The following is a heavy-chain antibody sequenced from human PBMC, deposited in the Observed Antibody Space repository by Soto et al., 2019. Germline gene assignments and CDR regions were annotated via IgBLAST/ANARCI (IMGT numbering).Heavy chain of an antibody. CDR3: ARVSVLMVYAMGYYFDY. V-gene: IGHV1-69*01. Sequence: QVQLVQSGAEVKKPGSSVKVSCKASGGTFSSYAISWVRQAPGQGLEWMGGIIPIFGTANYAQKFQGRVTITADESTSTAYMELSSLRSEDTSVYYCARVSVLMVYAMGYYFDYWGQGTLVTVSS. J-gene: IGHJ4*02. D-gene: IGHD2-8*01. CDR2: IIPIFGTA. CDR1: GGTFSSYA.